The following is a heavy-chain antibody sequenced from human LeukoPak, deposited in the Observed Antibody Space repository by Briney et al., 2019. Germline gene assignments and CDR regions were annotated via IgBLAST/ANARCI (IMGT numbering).Heavy chain of an antibody. D-gene: IGHD5-18*01. Sequence: SETLSLTCTVSGGSISSYYWSWIRQPPGKGLEWIGYIYYSGSTNYNPSLKSRVTISVDTSKNQFSLKLSSVTAADTAVYYCARVGEYSSSYYYYMDVWGKGTTVTVSS. CDR3: ARVGEYSSSYYYYMDV. CDR2: IYYSGST. CDR1: GGSISSYY. J-gene: IGHJ6*03. V-gene: IGHV4-59*01.